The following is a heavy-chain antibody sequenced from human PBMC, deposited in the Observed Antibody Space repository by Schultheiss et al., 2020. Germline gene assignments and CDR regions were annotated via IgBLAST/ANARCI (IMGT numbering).Heavy chain of an antibody. CDR1: GFSFSTYA. V-gene: IGHV3-21*04. CDR3: AGAVPYYYYGMDV. D-gene: IGHD6-6*01. CDR2: ISDSSSFI. Sequence: GGSLRLSCAASGFSFSTYAMNWVRQAPGKGLEWVSSISDSSSFIYYADSVKGRFTFSRDNSKNSLYLQMNSLRAEDTAVYYCAGAVPYYYYGMDVWGQGTTVTVSS. J-gene: IGHJ6*02.